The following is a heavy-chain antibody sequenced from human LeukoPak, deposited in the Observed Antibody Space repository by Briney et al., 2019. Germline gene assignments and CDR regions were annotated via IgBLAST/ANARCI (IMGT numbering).Heavy chain of an antibody. CDR3: ATLDTAMVISPHFDY. V-gene: IGHV1-24*01. CDR1: GYTLTELS. J-gene: IGHJ4*02. CDR2: FDPEDGET. Sequence: VASVKVSCKVSGYTLTELSMHWVRQAPGKGLEWMGGFDPEDGETIYAQKFQGRVTMTEDTSTDTAYVELGSLRSEDTAVYYCATLDTAMVISPHFDYWGQGTLVTVSS. D-gene: IGHD5-18*01.